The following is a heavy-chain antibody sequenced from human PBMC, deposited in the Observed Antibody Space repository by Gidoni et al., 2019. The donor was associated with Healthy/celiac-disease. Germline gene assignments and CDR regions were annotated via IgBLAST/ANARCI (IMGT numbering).Heavy chain of an antibody. V-gene: IGHV4-39*01. CDR2: IYYSGST. J-gene: IGHJ6*03. D-gene: IGHD3-3*01. CDR3: ARLGFWHGLYYYYYMDV. CDR1: GGSISSSSYY. Sequence: QLQLQESGPGLVKPSETLSLTCTVSGGSISSSSYYWGWIRQPPGKGLEWIGSIYYSGSTYYNPSLKSRVTISVDTSKNQFSLKLSSVTAADTAVYYCARLGFWHGLYYYYYMDVWGKGTTVTVSS.